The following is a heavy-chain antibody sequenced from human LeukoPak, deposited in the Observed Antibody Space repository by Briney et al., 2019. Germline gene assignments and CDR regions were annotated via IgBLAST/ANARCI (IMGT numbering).Heavy chain of an antibody. CDR1: GFTFTSSA. D-gene: IGHD3-10*01. CDR3: ARESVGWFGESNYYFDY. CDR2: IVVGSGNT. V-gene: IGHV1-58*02. J-gene: IGHJ4*02. Sequence: SVKVSCKASGFTFTSSAMQWVRQARGQRLEWIGWIVVGSGNTNYAQKLQGRVTMATDTSTSTAYMELRSLRSDDTAVYYCARESVGWFGESNYYFDYWGQGTLVTVSS.